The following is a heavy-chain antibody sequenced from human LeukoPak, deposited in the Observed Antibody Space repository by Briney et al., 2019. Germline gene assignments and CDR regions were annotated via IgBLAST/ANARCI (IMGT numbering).Heavy chain of an antibody. CDR1: GGSFSGYY. Sequence: SETLSLTCAVYGGSFSGYYWSWIRQPPGKGLEWIGEINHSGSTNYNPSLKSRVTISVDTSKNQFSLKLRSVTAADTAVYYCARGRIAVATTLDYWGKGPLVTVSS. CDR2: INHSGST. CDR3: ARGRIAVATTLDY. V-gene: IGHV4-34*01. D-gene: IGHD6-19*01. J-gene: IGHJ4*02.